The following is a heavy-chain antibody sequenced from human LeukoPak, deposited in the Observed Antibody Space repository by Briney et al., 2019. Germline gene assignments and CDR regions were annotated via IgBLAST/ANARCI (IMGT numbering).Heavy chain of an antibody. D-gene: IGHD6-13*01. Sequence: GGSLRLSYAASGFTFSSYAMSWVRQAPGKGLEWVSYISSSSSPIYYADSVKGRFTISRDNAKKSLYLQMNSLRAEDTAVYYCARDHDSSSCPYFDYWGQGTLVTVSS. V-gene: IGHV3-48*01. J-gene: IGHJ4*02. CDR2: ISSSSSPI. CDR3: ARDHDSSSCPYFDY. CDR1: GFTFSSYA.